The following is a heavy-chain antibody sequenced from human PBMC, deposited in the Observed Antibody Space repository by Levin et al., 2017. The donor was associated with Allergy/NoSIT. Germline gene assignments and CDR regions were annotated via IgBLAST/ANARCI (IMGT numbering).Heavy chain of an antibody. CDR2: INHSGST. CDR1: GGSFSGYY. Sequence: PSETLSLTCAVYGGSFSGYYWSWIRQPPGKGLEWIGEINHSGSTNYNPSLKSRVTISVDTSKNQFSLKLSSVTAADTAVYYCARVGTALYWYFDLWGRGTLVTVSS. D-gene: IGHD1-1*01. J-gene: IGHJ2*01. CDR3: ARVGTALYWYFDL. V-gene: IGHV4-34*01.